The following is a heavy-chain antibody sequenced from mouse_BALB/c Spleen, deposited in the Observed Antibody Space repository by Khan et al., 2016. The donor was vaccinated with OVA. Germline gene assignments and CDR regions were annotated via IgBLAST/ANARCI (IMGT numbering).Heavy chain of an antibody. D-gene: IGHD1-3*01. CDR3: ECSGESGLRGWFAY. J-gene: IGHJ3*01. CDR2: INPSSDYT. V-gene: IGHV1-4*01. CDR1: GYTFTTYS. Sequence: QVQLKQSGAELARPGASVKLSCKTSGYTFTTYSLPWVNQRPRRSLEWIGYINPSSDYTNYTQKFKDKSTLTADKSSSTVYLQLSSLTSEDSADDYCECSGESGLRGWFAYWGQGTLLTVSA.